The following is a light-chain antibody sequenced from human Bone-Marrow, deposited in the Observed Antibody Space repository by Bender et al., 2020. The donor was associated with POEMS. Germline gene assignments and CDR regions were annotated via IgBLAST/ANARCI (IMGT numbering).Light chain of an antibody. V-gene: IGLV2-11*01. CDR3: CAYAGGDTWI. J-gene: IGLJ2*01. CDR2: DDN. CDR1: ASDVGTYDY. Sequence: QSALTQPRSVSGSPGQSVTISCAGTASDVGTYDYVSWYQQRPGEAPKLKISDDNKWPSGVQDRFSGGKSGNAASLTISGLQSEDEAFYSCCAYAGGDTWIFGGGTKVTVL.